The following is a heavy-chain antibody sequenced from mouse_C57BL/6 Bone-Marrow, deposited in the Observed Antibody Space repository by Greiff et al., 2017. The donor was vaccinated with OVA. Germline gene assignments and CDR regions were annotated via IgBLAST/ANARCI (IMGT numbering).Heavy chain of an antibody. J-gene: IGHJ3*01. CDR2: IYPSDSET. D-gene: IGHD2-3*01. CDR1: GYTFTSYW. V-gene: IGHV1-61*01. CDR3: AREGGGYYVAWFAY. Sequence: VQLQQPGAELVRPGSSVKLSCKASGYTFTSYWMDWVKQRPGQGLEWIGNIYPSDSETHYNQKFKDKATLTVDKSSSTAYMQLSSLTSEDSAVYYCAREGGGYYVAWFAYWGQGTLVTVSA.